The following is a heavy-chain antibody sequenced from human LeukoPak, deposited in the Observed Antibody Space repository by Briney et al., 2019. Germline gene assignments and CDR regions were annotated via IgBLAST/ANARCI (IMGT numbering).Heavy chain of an antibody. V-gene: IGHV3-48*01. D-gene: IGHD5-12*01. CDR2: IGISSGNT. CDR1: GFNFIDYS. CDR3: ARDHRYAFDN. J-gene: IGHJ4*01. Sequence: PGGSLRLSCAASGFNFIDYSMNWVRQAPGKGLEWISNIGISSGNTKYADSVKGRFTISRDKARNSLYLQMNSLRVEDTAVYYCARDHRYAFDNWGHGTLVTVSS.